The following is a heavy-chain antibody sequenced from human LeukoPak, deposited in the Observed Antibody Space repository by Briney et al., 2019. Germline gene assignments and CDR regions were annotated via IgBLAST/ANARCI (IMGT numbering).Heavy chain of an antibody. CDR1: GFTFSNYW. J-gene: IGHJ4*02. CDR3: ATAGNYRFDY. V-gene: IGHV3-74*01. CDR2: INPDGSTI. D-gene: IGHD1-7*01. Sequence: GGSLRLSCAASGFTFSNYWVHWVRQAPGKGLVWVSRINPDGSTINYADSVKGRFTISRDNAKNTLYLQMNSLRAEDTAVYYCATAGNYRFDYWGQGTLVTVSS.